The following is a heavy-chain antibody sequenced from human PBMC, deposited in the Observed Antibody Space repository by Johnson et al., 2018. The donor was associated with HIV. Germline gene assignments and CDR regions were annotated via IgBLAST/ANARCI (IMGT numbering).Heavy chain of an antibody. CDR2: IRYDGTNK. CDR1: GFTFSNYG. CDR3: AKGDYYDTRAAFDI. J-gene: IGHJ3*02. V-gene: IGHV3-33*06. D-gene: IGHD3-22*01. Sequence: VQLLESGGGVVQPGKSLRLSCAASGFTFSNYGMHWVRQAPGKGLEWVAVIRYDGTNKYYADSVKGRFTISRDNSKNTLYLQMNSLRAEDTAVYYCAKGDYYDTRAAFDIWGQGTMVTVSS.